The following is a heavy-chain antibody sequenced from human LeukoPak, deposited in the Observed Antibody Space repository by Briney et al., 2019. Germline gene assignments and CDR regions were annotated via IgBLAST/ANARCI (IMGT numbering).Heavy chain of an antibody. Sequence: PSQTLSLTCTLSGGSISSGSYYWSWIRQPAGKGLEWIWRIYTSGSTNYNPSLKSRVSISLDTSKNQFSLKLSSVTAADTAVYYCARLSGDYVAFDYWGQGTLVTVSS. CDR2: IYTSGST. CDR1: GGSISSGSYY. D-gene: IGHD4-17*01. J-gene: IGHJ4*02. V-gene: IGHV4-61*02. CDR3: ARLSGDYVAFDY.